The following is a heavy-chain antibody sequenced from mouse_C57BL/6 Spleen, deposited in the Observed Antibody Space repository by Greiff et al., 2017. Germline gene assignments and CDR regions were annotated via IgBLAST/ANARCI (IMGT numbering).Heavy chain of an antibody. V-gene: IGHV7-1*01. CDR2: SRNKANDYTT. CDR3: ARAPYSNHWYFDV. J-gene: IGHJ1*03. D-gene: IGHD2-5*01. CDR1: GFTFSDFY. Sequence: EVQVVESGGGLVQSGRSLRLSCATSGFTFSDFYMEWVRQAPGKGLEWIAASRNKANDYTTEYSASVKGRFIVSRDTSQSILYLQMNALRAEDTAIYYCARAPYSNHWYFDVWGTGTTVTVSS.